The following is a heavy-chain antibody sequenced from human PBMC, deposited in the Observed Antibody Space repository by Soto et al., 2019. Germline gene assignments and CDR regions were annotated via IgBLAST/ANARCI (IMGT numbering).Heavy chain of an antibody. CDR3: AKVGYVWGSYRPSDGMDV. CDR1: GFTFSSYA. CDR2: ISGSGGST. D-gene: IGHD3-16*02. J-gene: IGHJ6*02. Sequence: GGSLRLSCAASGFTFSSYAMSWVRQAPGKGLEWVSAISGSGGSTYYADSVKGRFTISRDNSKNTLYLQMNSLRAEDTAVYYCAKVGYVWGSYRPSDGMDVWGQGTTVTVSS. V-gene: IGHV3-23*01.